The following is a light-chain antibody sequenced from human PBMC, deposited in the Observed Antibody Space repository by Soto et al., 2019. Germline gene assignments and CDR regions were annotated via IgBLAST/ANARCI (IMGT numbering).Light chain of an antibody. J-gene: IGKJ5*01. CDR1: LSISRY. Sequence: DVELTQSPSALSASMGDSVIITCWASLSISRYLHWYHQQPGKGPKVLIYGASSLQSGVSSRFSGSGSGTDFTLTISSVRPEDLGSFYCQQTFNSPITFGQGTRLAIK. CDR2: GAS. CDR3: QQTFNSPIT. V-gene: IGKV1-39*01.